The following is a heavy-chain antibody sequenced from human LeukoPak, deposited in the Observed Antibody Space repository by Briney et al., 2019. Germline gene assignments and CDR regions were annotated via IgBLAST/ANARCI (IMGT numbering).Heavy chain of an antibody. CDR3: ARQYYDFWSGSLRYYYYYMDV. CDR1: GYTFTSYD. Sequence: ASVKVSCKASGYTFTSYDINWVRQATGQGLEWMGWMNPNSGNTGYAQKFQGRVTITRNTSISTAYMELSSLRSEDTAVYYCARQYYDFWSGSLRYYYYYMDVWGKGTTVTVSS. CDR2: MNPNSGNT. J-gene: IGHJ6*03. V-gene: IGHV1-8*03. D-gene: IGHD3-3*01.